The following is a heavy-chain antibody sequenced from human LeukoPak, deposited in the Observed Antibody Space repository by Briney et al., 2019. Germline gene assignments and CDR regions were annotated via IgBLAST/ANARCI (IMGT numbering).Heavy chain of an antibody. CDR2: IYYSGST. Sequence: SETLSLTCTVSGDSISTYYWSWIRQPPGKGLEWIGYIYYSGSTDYNPSLKSRVTISIDTSKNQFSLKLSSVTAADTAMYYCARHGTSGTNLNWFDPWGQGTLVTVSS. V-gene: IGHV4-59*01. CDR3: ARHGTSGTNLNWFDP. CDR1: GDSISTYY. D-gene: IGHD1-1*01. J-gene: IGHJ5*02.